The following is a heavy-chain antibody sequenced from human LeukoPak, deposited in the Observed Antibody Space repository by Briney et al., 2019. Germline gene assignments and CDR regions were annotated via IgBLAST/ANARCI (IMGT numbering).Heavy chain of an antibody. CDR1: GGSISSYY. V-gene: IGHV4-59*01. D-gene: IGHD3-3*01. CDR3: ARSVFWSEFDY. CDR2: IYYSGST. J-gene: IGHJ4*02. Sequence: SETLSLTCTVSGGSISSYYWSWIRQPPGKGLEWIGYIYYSGSTNYNPSLKSRVTISVDTSKNQFSLKLSSVTAADTAVYYCARSVFWSEFDYWGQGTLVTVSS.